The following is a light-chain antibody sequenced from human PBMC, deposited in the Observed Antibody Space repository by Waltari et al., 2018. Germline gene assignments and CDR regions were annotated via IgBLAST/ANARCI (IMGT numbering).Light chain of an antibody. CDR2: GAS. V-gene: IGKV3D-15*01. J-gene: IGKJ4*01. CDR1: QSVSSN. CDR3: QQYNNWPPIT. Sequence: EIVMTQSPATLSVSPGERATLSCSASQSVSSNLAWYQQKPGQAPRPLIYGASTRATGIPARFSGSGSGTEFTVTISSLQSEDFAVYYCQQYNNWPPITFGGGTKVEIK.